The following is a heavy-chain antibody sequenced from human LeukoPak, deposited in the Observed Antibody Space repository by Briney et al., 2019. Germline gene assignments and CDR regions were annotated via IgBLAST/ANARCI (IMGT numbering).Heavy chain of an antibody. CDR2: INPSGGGT. Sequence: ASVKVSCKASGYSFTSYYMHWVRQAPGQGLEWMGMINPSGGGTSYAQKFQGRVTMTRDTSTSTVYMELSSLRSEDTAVYYYARTGAPNSGGWYYFNYWGQGTLVTVSS. V-gene: IGHV1-46*01. J-gene: IGHJ4*02. D-gene: IGHD6-13*01. CDR1: GYSFTSYY. CDR3: ARTGAPNSGGWYYFNY.